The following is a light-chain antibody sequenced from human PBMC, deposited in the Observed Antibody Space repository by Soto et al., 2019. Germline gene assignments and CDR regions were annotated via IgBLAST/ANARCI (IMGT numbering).Light chain of an antibody. CDR2: GAS. J-gene: IGKJ1*01. V-gene: IGKV3-15*01. CDR3: QQYNNWPWT. Sequence: EIALTQSPGTLSLSPGDRAALSCRAARSVSSSYLAWYQQKPGKAPRLLIYGASTRASSFPSRFSGSGSGTDFTLTISSLQSDDFAVYYCQQYNNWPWTFGQGTKVDIK. CDR1: RSVSSSY.